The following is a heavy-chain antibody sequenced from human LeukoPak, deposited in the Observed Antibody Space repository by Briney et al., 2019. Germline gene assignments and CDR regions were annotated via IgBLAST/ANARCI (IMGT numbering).Heavy chain of an antibody. D-gene: IGHD4/OR15-4a*01. CDR3: ARRAGAYSHPYDY. CDR2: ISVNGNT. Sequence: GGSLRLSCAASGFTLSSYAMSWVRQGPGKGLEWVSAISVNGNTYHADSVKGRFTISRDSYKNTLYLQMNSLRAEDTAVYYCARRAGAYSHPYDYWGQGTLVTVSS. CDR1: GFTLSSYA. V-gene: IGHV3-23*01. J-gene: IGHJ4*02.